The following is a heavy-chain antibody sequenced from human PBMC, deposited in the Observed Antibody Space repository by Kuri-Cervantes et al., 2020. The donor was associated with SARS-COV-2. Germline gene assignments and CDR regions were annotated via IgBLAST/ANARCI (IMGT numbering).Heavy chain of an antibody. CDR2: TYLRSKWYS. Sequence: PIFEYRVTINSAAWNWIRQSPSRGGEWLGRTYLRSKWYSDYAVSVKSRITITPDTSKKQFSLQLNSVTPEDTAVYYCARGKPMVRGESYYYMDVWGKGTTVTVSS. CDR1: EYRVTINSAA. D-gene: IGHD3-10*01. CDR3: ARGKPMVRGESYYYMDV. V-gene: IGHV6-1*01. J-gene: IGHJ6*03.